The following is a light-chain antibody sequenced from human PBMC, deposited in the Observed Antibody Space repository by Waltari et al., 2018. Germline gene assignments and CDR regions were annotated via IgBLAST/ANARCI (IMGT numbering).Light chain of an antibody. CDR1: QSVRSSY. CDR2: DAS. J-gene: IGKJ1*01. CDR3: QQHDNSLWT. V-gene: IGKV3-20*01. Sequence: EIVFTQSPGTLSLSPGESATLSCRASQSVRSSYLAWSQQKPGQAPRLLIFDASTRASGIPDRFSGSGSGTDFTLTITRLEPEDFAVYFCQQHDNSLWTFGQGTKVEVK.